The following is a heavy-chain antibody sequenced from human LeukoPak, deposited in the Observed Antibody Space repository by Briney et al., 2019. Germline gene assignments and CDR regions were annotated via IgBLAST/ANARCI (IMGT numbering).Heavy chain of an antibody. D-gene: IGHD6-6*01. Sequence: PGGSLRLSCAASGFTFSSYGMHWVRQAPGKGLEWVALIWYDGSNKYYTDSVKGRLTISRDNSKNTLYLQMNSLRAEDTAVYYCAREVPSTFDYWGQGTLVTVSS. CDR3: AREVPSTFDY. CDR1: GFTFSSYG. V-gene: IGHV3-30*02. J-gene: IGHJ4*02. CDR2: IWYDGSNK.